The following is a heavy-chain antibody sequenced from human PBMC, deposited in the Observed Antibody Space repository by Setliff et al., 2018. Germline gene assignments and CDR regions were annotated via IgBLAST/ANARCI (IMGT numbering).Heavy chain of an antibody. CDR3: ARINFYVSSGYYYAPDY. J-gene: IGHJ4*02. D-gene: IGHD3-22*01. CDR1: GYTFTNYG. V-gene: IGHV1-18*01. Sequence: ASVKVSCKASGYTFTNYGITWVRQAPGQGLDGMGWINNYSFKTNYPRKFLGRVTVTTDTSTGTAYMELGSLTSDDTAIYYCARINFYVSSGYYYAPDYWGPGTLVTVSS. CDR2: INNYSFKT.